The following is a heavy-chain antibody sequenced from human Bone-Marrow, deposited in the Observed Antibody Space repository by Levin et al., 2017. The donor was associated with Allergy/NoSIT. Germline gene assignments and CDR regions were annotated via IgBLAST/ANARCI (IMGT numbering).Heavy chain of an antibody. D-gene: IGHD6-19*01. J-gene: IGHJ4*02. Sequence: PGGSLRLSCAASGFRFDDYAMHWVRQAPGKGLEWVSGISWNSGTIGYAGSVEGRFTISRDNAKNSLYLQVKSLRAEDTALYYCAKDISFGATVAGTFIDYWGQGTLVTVSS. CDR3: AKDISFGATVAGTFIDY. V-gene: IGHV3-9*01. CDR1: GFRFDDYA. CDR2: ISWNSGTI.